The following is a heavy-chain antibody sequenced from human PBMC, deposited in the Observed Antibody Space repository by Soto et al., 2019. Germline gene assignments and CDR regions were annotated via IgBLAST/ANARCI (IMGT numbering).Heavy chain of an antibody. D-gene: IGHD6-13*01. J-gene: IGHJ5*02. CDR3: AREPPAAGENWFDP. Sequence: SETLSLTCTVSGGSTSNYYWNWIRQAPGKGLEWIGYIYYSGSTNYNPSLKSRVTISIDTSKNQFSLKLSSVTAADTAVYYCAREPPAAGENWFDPWGQGTLVTVSS. CDR2: IYYSGST. CDR1: GGSTSNYY. V-gene: IGHV4-59*01.